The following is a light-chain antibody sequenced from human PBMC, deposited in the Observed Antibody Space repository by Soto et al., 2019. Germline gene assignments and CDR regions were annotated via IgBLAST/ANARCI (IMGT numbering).Light chain of an antibody. Sequence: IQLTQSPSSLSASVGDRVTITCRASQDIAIYLAWYQQKPGEAPKLLIYAASTLYGGVPSRFSGSGSGAEFTLTISSLQPDDFATYYCQQYNSYTGLTFGGGTKVDIK. CDR1: QDIAIY. CDR2: AAS. V-gene: IGKV1-9*01. J-gene: IGKJ4*01. CDR3: QQYNSYTGLT.